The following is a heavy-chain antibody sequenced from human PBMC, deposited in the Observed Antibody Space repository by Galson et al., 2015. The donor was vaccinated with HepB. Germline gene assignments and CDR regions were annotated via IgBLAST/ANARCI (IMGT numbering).Heavy chain of an antibody. Sequence: SLRLSCAASGFTFSSYAMSWVRQAPGKGLEWISAITGNGRHTYYADSVKGRFSISRDNSKNTLSLQMNSLRAEDTAVYYCAKDGDYSSYEWGQGTLVTVSS. V-gene: IGHV3-23*01. CDR3: AKDGDYSSYE. CDR2: ITGNGRHT. D-gene: IGHD4-11*01. CDR1: GFTFSSYA. J-gene: IGHJ4*02.